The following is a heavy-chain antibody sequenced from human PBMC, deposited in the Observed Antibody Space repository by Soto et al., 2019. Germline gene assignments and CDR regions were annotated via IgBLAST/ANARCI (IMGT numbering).Heavy chain of an antibody. CDR2: IYYGGRT. CDR3: ARDKGARGGLIDY. CDR1: GGSITNGGYY. Sequence: SETLSLTCSVSGGSITNGGYYWSWIRQHPGKGLEWIGYIYYGGRTSYNPSLKSRVTISIDTSKNQFSLKLSSVTAADTAVYYCARDKGARGGLIDYWGQGTLVTVSS. J-gene: IGHJ4*02. V-gene: IGHV4-31*03. D-gene: IGHD1-26*01.